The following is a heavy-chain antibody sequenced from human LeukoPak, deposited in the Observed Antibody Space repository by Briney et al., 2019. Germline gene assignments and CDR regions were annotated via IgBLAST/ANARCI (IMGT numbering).Heavy chain of an antibody. D-gene: IGHD2-15*01. CDR3: ARYAYCSGGSCFNY. CDR2: IIPIFGTA. V-gene: IGHV1-69*13. Sequence: SVKVSCKASGGTFSSYAISWVRQAPGQGLEWMGGIIPIFGTANYAQKFQGRVTITADESTSTAYMELSSLGSEDTAVYYCARYAYCSGGSCFNYWGQGTLVTVSS. J-gene: IGHJ4*02. CDR1: GGTFSSYA.